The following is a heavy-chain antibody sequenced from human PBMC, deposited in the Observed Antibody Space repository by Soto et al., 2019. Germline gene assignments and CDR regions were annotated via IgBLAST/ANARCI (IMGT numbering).Heavy chain of an antibody. V-gene: IGHV1-69*13. CDR1: GGTFSSYA. Sequence: ASVKVSCKASGGTFSSYAISWVRQAPGQGLGWMGGIIPIFGTANYAQKFQGRVTVTADESTSTAYMELSSLRSEDTAVYYCASSRAYDFWSGYYLSSWFDPWGQGTLVTVSS. D-gene: IGHD3-3*01. J-gene: IGHJ5*02. CDR2: IIPIFGTA. CDR3: ASSRAYDFWSGYYLSSWFDP.